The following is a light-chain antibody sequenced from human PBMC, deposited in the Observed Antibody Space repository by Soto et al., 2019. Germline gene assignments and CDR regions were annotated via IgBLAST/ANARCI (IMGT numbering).Light chain of an antibody. J-gene: IGKJ1*01. CDR1: QSVSSN. Sequence: EIVMTQSPVTLSVSPGERVTLSCMASQSVSSNLAWYQQKPGQAPSLLIYGAFTRATGIPARFSGTGSGTDFTLTISRLEPEDFAVYYCQQYGSSPWTFGQGTKVDIK. CDR2: GAF. CDR3: QQYGSSPWT. V-gene: IGKV3-20*01.